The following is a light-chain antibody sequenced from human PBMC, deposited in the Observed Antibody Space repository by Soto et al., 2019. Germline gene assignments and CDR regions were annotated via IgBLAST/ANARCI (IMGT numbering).Light chain of an antibody. CDR3: QTWGTGIWV. CDR1: SGYSTYG. J-gene: IGLJ3*02. Sequence: QSVLTQSPSASASLGASVKLTCTLSSGYSTYGIAWHQQQPEKGPRFLMKLNSDGSHNKGDGTPDRFSGSSSGAERYLTISSLQLEDEPDYYCQTWGTGIWVFGGGTKLTVL. CDR2: LNSDGSH. V-gene: IGLV4-69*01.